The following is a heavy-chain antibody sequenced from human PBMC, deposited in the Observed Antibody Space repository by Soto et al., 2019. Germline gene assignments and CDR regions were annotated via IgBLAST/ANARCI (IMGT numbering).Heavy chain of an antibody. V-gene: IGHV3-15*01. CDR3: TTGIYYDILTGYHDVAY. Sequence: VGSLRLSGAASGFNLSHPWMTWVRQAAGKGLQWVGRIKSKTDGGTADYAAPVKGRFTISRDDSKNTVYLQMNSLKTEDTAVYYCTTGIYYDILTGYHDVAYWGQGTLVTVS. CDR2: IKSKTDGGTA. D-gene: IGHD3-9*01. CDR1: GFNLSHPW. J-gene: IGHJ4*02.